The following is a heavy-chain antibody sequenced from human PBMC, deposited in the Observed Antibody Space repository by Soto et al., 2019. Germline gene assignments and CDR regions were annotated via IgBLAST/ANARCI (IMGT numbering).Heavy chain of an antibody. CDR2: ISDGGSSK. J-gene: IGHJ3*01. CDR3: GRDGGGGYDTYDACDV. Sequence: GGSLRLSCAASGFTFSSYALHWVRQAPGKGLEWVAVISDGGSSKYYADSVKGRFTISGDNSKNTLYLQLNSLRAEDTAVYYGGRDGGGGYDTYDACDVWGQGTMVTVSS. V-gene: IGHV3-30-3*01. D-gene: IGHD3-16*01. CDR1: GFTFSSYA.